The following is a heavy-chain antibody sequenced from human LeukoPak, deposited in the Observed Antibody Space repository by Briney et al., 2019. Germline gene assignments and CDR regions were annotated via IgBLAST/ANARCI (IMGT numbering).Heavy chain of an antibody. CDR3: AKEGDYSNAAPEWGFDS. Sequence: GGSLRLSCAASGFTFSIYAMSWVRQAPGKGLEWVSGISGSSSHTLDADSVRGRFIISRDNTRDTLYLHMNSLRAEDTALYYCAKEGDYSNAAPEWGFDSWGQGTLVTVSS. CDR2: ISGSSSHT. D-gene: IGHD4-17*01. CDR1: GFTFSIYA. J-gene: IGHJ4*02. V-gene: IGHV3-23*01.